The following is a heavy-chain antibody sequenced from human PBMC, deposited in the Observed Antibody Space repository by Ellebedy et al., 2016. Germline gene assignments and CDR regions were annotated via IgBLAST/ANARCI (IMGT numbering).Heavy chain of an antibody. Sequence: GESLKISXAASGLTLSNFWVNWVRQAPGQGLEWVSTVSGGGESTYFADSVRGRFSISRDNSENTLYLQMNSLTAEDTAVYYCRPGHYSGTWGQGTLVTVSS. CDR3: RPGHYSGT. J-gene: IGHJ4*02. D-gene: IGHD1-14*01. CDR1: GLTLSNFW. CDR2: VSGGGEST. V-gene: IGHV3-23*01.